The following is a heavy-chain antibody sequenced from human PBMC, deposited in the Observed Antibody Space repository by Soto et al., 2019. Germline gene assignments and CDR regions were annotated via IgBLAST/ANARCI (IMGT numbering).Heavy chain of an antibody. CDR2: IYYSGST. J-gene: IGHJ6*03. Sequence: QLQLQESGPGLVKPSETLSLTCTVSGGSISSSSYYWGWIRQPPGKGLEWIGSIYYSGSTYYNPSLKSRVTISVDASKNQFSLKLSSVTAADTAVYYCARLIEYYYYYMDVWGKGTTVTVSS. CDR1: GGSISSSSYY. CDR3: ARLIEYYYYYMDV. V-gene: IGHV4-39*01.